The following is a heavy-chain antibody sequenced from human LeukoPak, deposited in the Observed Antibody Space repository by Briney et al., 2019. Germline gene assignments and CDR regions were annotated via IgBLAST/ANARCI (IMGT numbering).Heavy chain of an antibody. CDR2: IRYGGSNK. V-gene: IGHV3-30*02. Sequence: PGGSLRLSCAASGFTFSSYGMHWVRQAPGKGLEWVAFIRYGGSNKYYADSVKGRFTISRDNSKNTLYLQMNSLRAEDTAVYYCAKDRPDYGGGYWGQGTLVTVSS. J-gene: IGHJ4*02. CDR3: AKDRPDYGGGY. D-gene: IGHD4-17*01. CDR1: GFTFSSYG.